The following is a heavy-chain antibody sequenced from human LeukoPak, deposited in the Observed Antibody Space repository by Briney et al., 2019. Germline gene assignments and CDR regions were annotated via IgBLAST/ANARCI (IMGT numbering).Heavy chain of an antibody. CDR3: ASIAVAGHFDY. J-gene: IGHJ4*02. CDR1: GYTFTGYY. CDR2: INPNSGGT. Sequence: ASVKVSCKASGYTFTGYYMHWVGQAPGQGLEWMGRINPNSGGTNYAQKFQGRVTMTRDTSISTAYMELSRLRSDHTAVYYCASIAVAGHFDYWGQGTLVTVSS. D-gene: IGHD6-19*01. V-gene: IGHV1-2*06.